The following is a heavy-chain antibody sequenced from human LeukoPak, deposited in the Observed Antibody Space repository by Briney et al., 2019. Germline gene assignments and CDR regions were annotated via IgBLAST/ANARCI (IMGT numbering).Heavy chain of an antibody. CDR2: LYYSGST. D-gene: IGHD3-22*01. CDR3: AKAGVRYSDSSALYAFDF. CDR1: GGSISSASYF. V-gene: IGHV4-39*01. J-gene: IGHJ3*01. Sequence: SETLSLTCTVSGGSISSASYFWGWIRQPPGKGLEWIGTLYYSGSTYYSASLKSPATMSGDTSRNQFSLRLSSVNAADTAVYYCAKAGVRYSDSSALYAFDFWGPGTMVTVSS.